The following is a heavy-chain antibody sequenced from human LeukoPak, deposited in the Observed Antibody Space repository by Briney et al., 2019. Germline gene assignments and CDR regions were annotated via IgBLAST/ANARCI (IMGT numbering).Heavy chain of an antibody. CDR2: ISGSGGST. Sequence: GGSLRLSCAASGFTFSSYAMSWVRQAPGKGLEWVSAISGSGGSTYYADSVKGRFTISRDNSKSTLYLQMNSLRAEDTAVYYCAKDGTVLRYFDWEIEYFDYWGQGTLVTVSS. CDR3: AKDGTVLRYFDWEIEYFDY. V-gene: IGHV3-23*01. CDR1: GFTFSSYA. J-gene: IGHJ4*02. D-gene: IGHD3-9*01.